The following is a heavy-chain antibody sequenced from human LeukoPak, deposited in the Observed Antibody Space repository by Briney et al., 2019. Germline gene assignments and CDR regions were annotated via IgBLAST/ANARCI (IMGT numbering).Heavy chain of an antibody. CDR1: GGSFSGYY. D-gene: IGHD3-10*01. CDR3: ASRDYYGSGRTFDY. Sequence: SETLSLTCAVYGGSFSGYYWSWIRQPPGKGLEWIGEINHSGSTNYNPSLKSRVTISVDTSKNQFSLKLSSVTAADTAVYYCASRDYYGSGRTFDYWGQGTLVTVSS. CDR2: INHSGST. J-gene: IGHJ4*02. V-gene: IGHV4-34*01.